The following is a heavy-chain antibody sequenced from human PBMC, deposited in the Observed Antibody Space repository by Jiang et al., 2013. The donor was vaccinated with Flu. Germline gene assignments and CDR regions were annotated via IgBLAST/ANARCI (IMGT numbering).Heavy chain of an antibody. CDR3: ARGQVGATTLFDY. D-gene: IGHD1-26*01. J-gene: IGHJ4*02. CDR1: GGSISSDY. CDR2: IYYSGST. V-gene: IGHV4-59*01. Sequence: PGLVKPSETLSLTCTVSGGSISSDYYNWIQQPPGKGLEWIGYIYYSGSTNXNPSLKSRVTISIDTSKNQFSLSLSSVTAADTAVYYCARGQVGATTLFDYWGQGTLVTVSS.